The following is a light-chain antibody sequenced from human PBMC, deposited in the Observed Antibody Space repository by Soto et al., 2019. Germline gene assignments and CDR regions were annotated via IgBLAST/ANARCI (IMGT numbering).Light chain of an antibody. CDR1: QSLLNSDGYNC. Sequence: DNVMTQSPLSLPVTPGEAASISCRSSQSLLNSDGYNCLEWYLQRPGQSPQLLINLGSKRASGVPERISGSGSGTNFPLKISRVGAEDVGVYYCVEALQTLTFGQGTKLEIK. CDR2: LGS. CDR3: VEALQTLT. V-gene: IGKV2-28*01. J-gene: IGKJ2*01.